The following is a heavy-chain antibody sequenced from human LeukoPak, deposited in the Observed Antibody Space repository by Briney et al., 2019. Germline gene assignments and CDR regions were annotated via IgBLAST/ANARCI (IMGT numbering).Heavy chain of an antibody. Sequence: PSETLSLTCNVSGGSINRNDYSWAWIRQPPGKGLEWIGSIYYSEATEYNPSLKSRVTISVDTSKNQFSLKLSSVTAADTAVYYCARDFGSGSPFDYWGQGTLVTVSS. CDR2: IYYSEAT. CDR3: ARDFGSGSPFDY. CDR1: GGSINRNDYS. D-gene: IGHD3-10*01. V-gene: IGHV4-39*07. J-gene: IGHJ4*02.